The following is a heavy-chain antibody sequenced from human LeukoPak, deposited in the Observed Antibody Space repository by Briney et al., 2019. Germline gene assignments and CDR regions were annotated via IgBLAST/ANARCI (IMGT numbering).Heavy chain of an antibody. CDR1: GGTFSSYA. Sequence: SVKVSCKASGGTFSSYAISWVRQAPGQGLEWMGGIIPIFGTANYAQKFQGRVTITTDESTSTAYMELSSVTAADTAVYYCARGPTRARPQGDVLRYFDWEYYFDYWGQGTLVTVSP. J-gene: IGHJ4*02. D-gene: IGHD3-9*01. CDR3: ARGPTRARPQGDVLRYFDWEYYFDY. CDR2: IIPIFGTA. V-gene: IGHV1-69*05.